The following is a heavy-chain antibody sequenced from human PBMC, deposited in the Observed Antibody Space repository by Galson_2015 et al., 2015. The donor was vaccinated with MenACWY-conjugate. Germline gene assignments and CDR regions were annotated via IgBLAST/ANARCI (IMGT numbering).Heavy chain of an antibody. V-gene: IGHV4-39*07. CDR1: GISVSSNF. CDR3: ARERYCIGGRCYPDN. D-gene: IGHD2-15*01. Sequence: LRLSCAASGISVSSNFMTWVRQPPGKGLEWIGSIYYSGSTYYNPSLKSRVTISVDASKNQFSLKLSSVTAADTAVYYCARERYCIGGRCYPDNWGQGTTVTVSS. CDR2: IYYSGST. J-gene: IGHJ6*02.